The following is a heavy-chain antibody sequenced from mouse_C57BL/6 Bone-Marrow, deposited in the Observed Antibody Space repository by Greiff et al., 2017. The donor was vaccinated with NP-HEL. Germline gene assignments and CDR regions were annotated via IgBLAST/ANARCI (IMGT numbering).Heavy chain of an antibody. D-gene: IGHD2-12*01. Sequence: QVQLQQSGAELARPGASVKLSCKASGYTFTSYGISWVKQRTGQGLEWIGEIYPRSGNTYYNEKFKGKATVTADKSSSTAYMELRSLTSEDSAVYFWARRHDGVYYAMDYWGQGTSVTVSS. CDR1: GYTFTSYG. CDR3: ARRHDGVYYAMDY. V-gene: IGHV1-81*01. CDR2: IYPRSGNT. J-gene: IGHJ4*01.